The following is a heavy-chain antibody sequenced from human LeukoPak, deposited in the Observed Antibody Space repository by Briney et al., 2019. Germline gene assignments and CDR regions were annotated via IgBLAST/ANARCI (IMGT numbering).Heavy chain of an antibody. V-gene: IGHV3-23*01. D-gene: IGHD2-15*01. Sequence: GGSLRLSCAASGFTFSNYAMSWVRQAPGQGLEWVSGIGGDDPYYADSVRGRFTTVRDNSKNTVYLYMNNLRAEDTAVYYCALDCSGGSCYLGRAFDIWGQGTMVTVSS. J-gene: IGHJ3*02. CDR1: GFTFSNYA. CDR3: ALDCSGGSCYLGRAFDI. CDR2: IGGDDP.